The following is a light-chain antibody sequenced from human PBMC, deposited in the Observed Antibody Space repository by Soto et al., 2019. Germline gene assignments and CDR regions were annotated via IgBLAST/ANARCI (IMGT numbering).Light chain of an antibody. CDR3: QQYVSSVT. CDR2: GAS. Sequence: EIVLTQSPGSLSLSPGERATLSCRASQSVDSSFFAWYQQKPGQAPRLLIYGASNRATGIPDRFSGRGSGTDFTLTITGMGPEDFAVYYCQQYVSSVTFGQGTKVEIK. V-gene: IGKV3-20*01. CDR1: QSVDSSF. J-gene: IGKJ1*01.